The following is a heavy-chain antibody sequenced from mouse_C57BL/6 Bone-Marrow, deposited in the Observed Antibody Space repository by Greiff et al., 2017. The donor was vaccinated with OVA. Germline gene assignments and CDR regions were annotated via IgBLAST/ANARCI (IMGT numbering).Heavy chain of an antibody. CDR2: ISDGGSYT. J-gene: IGHJ3*01. CDR1: GFTFSSYA. Sequence: EVKVVESGGGLVKPGGSLKLSCEASGFTFSSYAMYWVSQTPEKRLEWVATISDGGSYTYYPDNVKGRFTISIDNAKNNLYLQMSHLKSEDTAMYYCARDDGYPWFAYWGQGTLVTVSA. CDR3: ARDDGYPWFAY. D-gene: IGHD2-3*01. V-gene: IGHV5-4*01.